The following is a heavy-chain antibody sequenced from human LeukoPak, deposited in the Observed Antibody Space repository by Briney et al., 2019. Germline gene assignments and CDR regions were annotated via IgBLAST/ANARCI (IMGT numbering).Heavy chain of an antibody. D-gene: IGHD3-10*01. Sequence: GGSLRLSCAASGFTFSSYSMNWVRQAPEKGLEWVSSISSSSSYIYYADSVKGRFTISRDNAKNSLYLQMNSLRAEDTAVYYCARDDYYGSGSYYFDYWGQGTLVTVSS. CDR3: ARDDYYGSGSYYFDY. CDR2: ISSSSSYI. V-gene: IGHV3-21*01. J-gene: IGHJ4*02. CDR1: GFTFSSYS.